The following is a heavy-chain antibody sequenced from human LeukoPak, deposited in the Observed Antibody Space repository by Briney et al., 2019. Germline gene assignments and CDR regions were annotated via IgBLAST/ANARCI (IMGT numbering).Heavy chain of an antibody. CDR1: GGSISSSSYY. CDR3: ARHQDSSPSGDY. V-gene: IGHV4-39*01. J-gene: IGHJ4*01. D-gene: IGHD2-15*01. CDR2: IYSSGST. Sequence: SESLSLTCTVSGGSISSSSYYWGWIRQPPGKGLESIGSIYSSGSTYYNPSLKRRVTISVDTTKNQFSLKLSSVTAADTAVYYCARHQDSSPSGDYWGQGTLVTVSS.